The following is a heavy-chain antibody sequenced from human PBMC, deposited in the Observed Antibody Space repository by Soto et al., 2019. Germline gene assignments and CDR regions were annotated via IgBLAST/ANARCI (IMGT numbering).Heavy chain of an antibody. CDR1: GGSIGSYY. D-gene: IGHD2-15*01. CDR2: IYYSGST. J-gene: IGHJ4*02. Sequence: PSETLSLTCTVSGGSIGSYYWSWIRQPPGKGLEWIGYIYYSGSTNYNPSLKSRVTISVDTSKNQFSLKLSSVTAADTAVYYCARVVVAATPDYFDHWGQGTLGTVS. CDR3: ARVVVAATPDYFDH. V-gene: IGHV4-59*01.